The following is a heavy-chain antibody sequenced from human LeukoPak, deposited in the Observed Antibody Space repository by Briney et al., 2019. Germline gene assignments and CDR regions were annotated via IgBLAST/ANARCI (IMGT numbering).Heavy chain of an antibody. J-gene: IGHJ4*02. CDR2: IYYSGST. V-gene: IGHV4-59*01. D-gene: IGHD5-18*01. CDR1: GGSISSYY. Sequence: SETLSLTCAVSGGSISSYYWSWIRQPPGKGLEWIGYIYYSGSTNYNPSLKSRVTISVDTSKNQFSLKLSSVTAADTAVYYCARDGPGYVGDYWGQGTLVTVSS. CDR3: ARDGPGYVGDY.